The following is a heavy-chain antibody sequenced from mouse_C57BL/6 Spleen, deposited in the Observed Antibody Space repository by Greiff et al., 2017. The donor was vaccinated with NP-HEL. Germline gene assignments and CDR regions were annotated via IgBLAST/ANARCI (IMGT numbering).Heavy chain of an antibody. J-gene: IGHJ4*01. CDR1: VYTFTEYT. CDR2: FYPGSGSI. V-gene: IGHV1-62-2*01. D-gene: IGHD1-1*01. Sequence: QPQQSGAALLPPFSSFPLSFTSSVYTFTEYTIHFLKQRSGQGLAWIGWFYPGSGSIKYNEKFKDKATLTADKSSSTVYMELSRLTSEDSAVYFCARHEGLLLYAMDYWGQGTSVTVSS. CDR3: ARHEGLLLYAMDY.